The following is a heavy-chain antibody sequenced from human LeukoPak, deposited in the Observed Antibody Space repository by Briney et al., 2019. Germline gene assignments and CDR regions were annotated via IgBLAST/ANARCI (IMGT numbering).Heavy chain of an antibody. V-gene: IGHV1-46*01. CDR1: VYTFTGYY. CDR3: ARDDPDRASGYYGSGRLAS. Sequence: ASVKVSCKASVYTFTGYYIHGVPQAPGQGPEWMGVINPRGAHAIYAQKFHGRLTVSRDTSTSTVYMALSRLRSEETAVYFCARDDPDRASGYYGSGRLASWGQGTLVTVSS. CDR2: INPRGAHA. J-gene: IGHJ4*02. D-gene: IGHD3-10*01.